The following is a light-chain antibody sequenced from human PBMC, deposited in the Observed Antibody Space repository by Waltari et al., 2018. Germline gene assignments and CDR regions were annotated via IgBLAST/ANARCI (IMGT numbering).Light chain of an antibody. J-gene: IGLJ3*02. V-gene: IGLV4-69*01. CDR3: QTGGHGTWV. CDR1: SGHSTHV. Sequence: QLVLTQSPSASASLGASVKLTCTLSSGHSTHVIAWLQKRPERGPLSLMKVNSDGSHNKGDEMTDRFSGSSSGAEHYLTISSLQSEDEADYYCQTGGHGTWVFGGGTKLTVL. CDR2: VNSDGSH.